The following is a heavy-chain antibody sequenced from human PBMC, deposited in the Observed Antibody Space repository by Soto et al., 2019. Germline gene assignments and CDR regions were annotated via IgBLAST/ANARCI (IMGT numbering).Heavy chain of an antibody. CDR2: IYYSGST. CDR3: ARVFPGDYRDYYYYYMDV. D-gene: IGHD3-16*01. Sequence: TLSPTRTVACGAISSYHWSWIPQPPGKGLEWIGYIYYSGSTNYNPYLKSRVTISVDTSKNQFSLKLSSVTAADTAVYYCARVFPGDYRDYYYYYMDVWGKGTTVTVSS. CDR1: CGAISSYH. J-gene: IGHJ6*03. V-gene: IGHV4-59*01.